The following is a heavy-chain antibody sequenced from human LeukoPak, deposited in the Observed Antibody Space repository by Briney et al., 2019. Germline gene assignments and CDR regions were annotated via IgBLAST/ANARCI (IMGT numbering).Heavy chain of an antibody. D-gene: IGHD5-18*01. CDR1: GFTFSSYG. CDR3: AKDTASSWWYFDL. J-gene: IGHJ2*01. CDR2: ISGSGGST. V-gene: IGHV3-23*01. Sequence: AGGSLRLSCAASGFTFSSYGMSWARQAPGKGLEWVSAISGSGGSTYYADSVKGRSTISRDNSKNTLYLQMNSLRAEDTAVYYCAKDTASSWWYFDLWGRGTLVTVSS.